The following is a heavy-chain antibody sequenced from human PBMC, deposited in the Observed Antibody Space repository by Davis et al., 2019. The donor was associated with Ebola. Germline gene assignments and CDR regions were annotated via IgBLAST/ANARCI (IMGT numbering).Heavy chain of an antibody. CDR2: LGTSADT. CDR1: GFVFSSYV. Sequence: GGSLRLSCAASGFVFSSYVISWVRQAPGKGLEWVSTLGTSADTYYADSVKGRFTISRDNSKNTLYLQMNGLRVEDTAIYYCAKDTSNIWFDIWGQGTMVTVSS. CDR3: AKDTSNIWFDI. V-gene: IGHV3-23*01. J-gene: IGHJ3*02. D-gene: IGHD1-26*01.